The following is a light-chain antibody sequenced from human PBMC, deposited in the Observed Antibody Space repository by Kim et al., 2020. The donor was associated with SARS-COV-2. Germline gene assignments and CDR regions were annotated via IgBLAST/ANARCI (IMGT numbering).Light chain of an antibody. V-gene: IGKV1-6*01. CDR3: LQDYDYPLT. CDR2: ATS. J-gene: IGKJ4*01. Sequence: AIQMTQSPSSLSASVGDRVTITCRASQGIRNDLGWYQQKPGRDPNLLIYATSTLQSGVPSRFSGSGSGTDFTLTISSLQPEDVATDYCLQDYDYPLTFGGGTKLEI. CDR1: QGIRND.